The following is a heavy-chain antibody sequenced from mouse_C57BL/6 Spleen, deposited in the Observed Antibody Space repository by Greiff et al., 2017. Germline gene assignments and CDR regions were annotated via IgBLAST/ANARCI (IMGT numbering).Heavy chain of an antibody. Sequence: EVKLMESGGGLVQPGGSMKLSCAASGFTFSDAWMDWVRQSPEKGLEWVAEIRNKANNHATYYAESVKGRFTISRDDSKSSVYLQMNSLRAEDTGMYYCTYYGSSTGYFDVWGTGTTVTVSS. D-gene: IGHD1-1*01. CDR2: IRNKANNHAT. J-gene: IGHJ1*03. CDR3: TYYGSSTGYFDV. CDR1: GFTFSDAW. V-gene: IGHV6-6*01.